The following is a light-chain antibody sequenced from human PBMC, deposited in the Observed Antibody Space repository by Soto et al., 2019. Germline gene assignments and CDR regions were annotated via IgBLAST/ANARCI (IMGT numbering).Light chain of an antibody. CDR3: QHYGSSPST. J-gene: IGKJ5*01. CDR1: QSFSGSY. Sequence: ENVLTQSPGTLSLSPGERATLSCRASQSFSGSYLAWYQQKPGQAPRLLIYGASSRATGIPDRFSGSGSGTDFTLTISRLEPEDFAVYYCQHYGSSPSTFGQGTRLDIK. V-gene: IGKV3-20*01. CDR2: GAS.